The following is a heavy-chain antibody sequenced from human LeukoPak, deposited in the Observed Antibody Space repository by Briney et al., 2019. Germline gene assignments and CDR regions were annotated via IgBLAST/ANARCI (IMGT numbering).Heavy chain of an antibody. CDR3: AKVAGTAGYYYYYMDV. CDR2: ISGSGGST. Sequence: PGGSLRLSCAASGFTFSSYAMTWVRQAPGKGLEWVSAISGSGGSTYYADSVKGRFTISRDNAKNSLYLQMNSLRAEDTALYYCAKVAGTAGYYYYYMDVWGKGTTVTVSS. V-gene: IGHV3-23*01. J-gene: IGHJ6*03. D-gene: IGHD6-19*01. CDR1: GFTFSSYA.